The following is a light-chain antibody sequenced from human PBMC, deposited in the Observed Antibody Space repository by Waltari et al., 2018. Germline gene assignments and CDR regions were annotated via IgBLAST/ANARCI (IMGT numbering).Light chain of an antibody. Sequence: DIVITQSPDSLVVSLGERATLNCKSRQNILYTSNNKNYLAWYPQKPGQPPKLLIFWASTRESGVPDRFSGSGSGTDFTLTISGLQAEDVAVYYCQQYFTTPLTFGGGTKVEI. CDR1: QNILYTSNNKNY. J-gene: IGKJ4*01. V-gene: IGKV4-1*01. CDR2: WAS. CDR3: QQYFTTPLT.